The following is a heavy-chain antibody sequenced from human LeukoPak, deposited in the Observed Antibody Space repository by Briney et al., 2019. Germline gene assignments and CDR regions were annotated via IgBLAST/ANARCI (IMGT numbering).Heavy chain of an antibody. V-gene: IGHV3-30*03. CDR2: ISYDGSNK. CDR3: ASLSSSWEYGMDV. CDR1: GFTFSSYG. Sequence: PGGSLRLSCAASGFTFSSYGMHWVRQAPGKGLEWVAVISYDGSNKYYADSVKGRFTISRDNSKNTLYLQMNSLRAEDTAVYYCASLSSSWEYGMDVWGQGTTVTVSS. J-gene: IGHJ6*02. D-gene: IGHD6-13*01.